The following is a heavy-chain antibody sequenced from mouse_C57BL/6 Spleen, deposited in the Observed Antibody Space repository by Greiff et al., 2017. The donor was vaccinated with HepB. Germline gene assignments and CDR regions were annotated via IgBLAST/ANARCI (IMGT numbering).Heavy chain of an antibody. V-gene: IGHV1-52*01. CDR2: IDPSDSET. J-gene: IGHJ1*03. CDR1: GYTFTSYW. D-gene: IGHD1-1*01. Sequence: QVQLQQSGAELVRPGSSVKLSCKASGYTFTSYWMHWVKQRPIQGLEWIGNIDPSDSETHYNQKFKDKATLTVDKSSSTAYMQLSSLTSEDSAVYYCARGGGSSLWYFDVWGTGTTVTVSS. CDR3: ARGGGSSLWYFDV.